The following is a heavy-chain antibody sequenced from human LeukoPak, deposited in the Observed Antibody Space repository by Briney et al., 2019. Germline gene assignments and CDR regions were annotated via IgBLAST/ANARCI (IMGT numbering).Heavy chain of an antibody. J-gene: IGHJ4*02. CDR3: ARARTMSQLYYFDY. CDR1: GYTFTSYG. CDR2: ISAYNGNT. Sequence: GASVKVSRKASGYTFTSYGISWVRQAPGQGLEWMGWISAYNGNTNYAQKLQGRVTMTTDTSTSTAYMELRSLRSDDTAVYYCARARTMSQLYYFDYWGQGTLVTVSS. V-gene: IGHV1-18*01. D-gene: IGHD3-22*01.